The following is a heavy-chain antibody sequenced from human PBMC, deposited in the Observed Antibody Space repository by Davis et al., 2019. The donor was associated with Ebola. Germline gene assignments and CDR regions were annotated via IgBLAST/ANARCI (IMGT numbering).Heavy chain of an antibody. CDR3: ARDGYSSSVLIYYFDY. J-gene: IGHJ4*02. Sequence: GESLKISCAASGFTFSSYAMSWVRQAPGKGLEWVSIIYAGGNTYYADSVKGRFTISRDNAKNSLYLQMNSLRDEDTAVYYCARDGYSSSVLIYYFDYWGQGTLVTVSS. CDR1: GFTFSSYA. V-gene: IGHV3-23*03. CDR2: IYAGGNT. D-gene: IGHD6-6*01.